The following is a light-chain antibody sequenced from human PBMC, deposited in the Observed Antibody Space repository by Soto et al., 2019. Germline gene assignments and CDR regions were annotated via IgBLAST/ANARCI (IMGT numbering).Light chain of an antibody. Sequence: QSALTQPASVSGSPGQSITISCTGTSSDVGGSGLVSWYQFHPGKAPKLLIFEGVKRPSGVSNRFSGSKSGSTASLTISGLQAEDEADYYCCSYAGRSTWDVVFGGGTKVTVL. V-gene: IGLV2-23*01. J-gene: IGLJ2*01. CDR2: EGV. CDR1: SSDVGGSGL. CDR3: CSYAGRSTWDVV.